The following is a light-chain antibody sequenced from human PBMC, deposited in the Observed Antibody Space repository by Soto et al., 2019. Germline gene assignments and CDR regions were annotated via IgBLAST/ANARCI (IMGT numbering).Light chain of an antibody. CDR2: GIS. CDR1: QSISSSY. V-gene: IGKV3-20*01. J-gene: IGKJ2*01. CDR3: QQYGSSPRT. Sequence: EIVLTQSPGTLSLSPGEGATLSCRASQSISSSYLAWYQQKPGQAPRLLIYGISTRAPGIPDRFSGSGSGTDFTLIISRLEPEDFAVYYCQQYGSSPRTFGQGTKLEIK.